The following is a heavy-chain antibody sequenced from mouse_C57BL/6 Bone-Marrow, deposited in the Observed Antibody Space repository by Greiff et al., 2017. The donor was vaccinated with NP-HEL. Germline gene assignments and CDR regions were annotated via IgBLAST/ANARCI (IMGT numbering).Heavy chain of an antibody. D-gene: IGHD2-1*01. V-gene: IGHV1-59*01. CDR2: IDPSDSYT. CDR1: GYTFTSYW. J-gene: IGHJ1*03. CDR3: NGNYWYFDV. Sequence: QVQLQQPGAELVRPGTSVKLSCKASGYTFTSYWMHWVKQRPGQGLEWIGVIDPSDSYTNYNQKFKGKATLTVDTSSSTAYMQLSSLTSEDSAVYYCNGNYWYFDVGGTGTTVTVSS.